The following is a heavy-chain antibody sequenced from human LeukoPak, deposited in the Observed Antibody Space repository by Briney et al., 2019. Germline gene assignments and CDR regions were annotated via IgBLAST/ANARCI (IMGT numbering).Heavy chain of an antibody. J-gene: IGHJ5*02. CDR2: IDPNGGRT. Sequence: ASVKVSCKASGSTFSKYIIHWVRQAPGQGFEWVGGIDPNGGRTFHAQKFQDRVTLTRDLSPTTVYMELSSLREEDTAVYYCMRALTISGIGPPPAWGQGTLLTVSS. V-gene: IGHV1-46*01. CDR1: GSTFSKYI. CDR3: MRALTISGIGPPPA. D-gene: IGHD3-3*01.